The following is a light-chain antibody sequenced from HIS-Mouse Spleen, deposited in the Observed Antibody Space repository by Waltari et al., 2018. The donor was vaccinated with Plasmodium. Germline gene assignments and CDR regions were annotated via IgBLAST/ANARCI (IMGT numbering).Light chain of an antibody. CDR1: QSISNY. CDR2: AAS. CDR3: QQSYSTWT. J-gene: IGKJ1*01. Sequence: DIQMTQSPSSLSASVGNRVTITCRASQSISNYLNWYQQKPGKAPKFRIYAASTLQRGVPSRFSGSGSGTDFTLTISSMQPEEFATYYCQQSYSTWTFGQGTKVEIK. V-gene: IGKV1-39*01.